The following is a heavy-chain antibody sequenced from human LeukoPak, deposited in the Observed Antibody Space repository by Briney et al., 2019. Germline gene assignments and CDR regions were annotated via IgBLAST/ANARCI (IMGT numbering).Heavy chain of an antibody. Sequence: GASVKVSCKASGYIFTSYDINWVRQATGQGLEWMGWMNPNSGNTAYAQKFQGRVTMTRNTSISTAYMELSSLRSEDTAVYYCARVGGDTVTNRYWGQGTLVTVSS. CDR2: MNPNSGNT. J-gene: IGHJ4*02. V-gene: IGHV1-8*01. CDR1: GYIFTSYD. D-gene: IGHD4-17*01. CDR3: ARVGGDTVTNRY.